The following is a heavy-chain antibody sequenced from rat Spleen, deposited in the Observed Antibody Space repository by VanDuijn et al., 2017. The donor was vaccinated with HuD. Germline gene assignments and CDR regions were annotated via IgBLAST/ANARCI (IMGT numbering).Heavy chain of an antibody. CDR3: ARQGNPFAY. CDR2: ISYDGSST. D-gene: IGHD3-4*01. V-gene: IGHV5-29*01. J-gene: IGHJ3*01. CDR1: GFTFSDYY. Sequence: EVQLVESDGGLVQPGRSLKLSCAASGFTFSDYYMAWVRQAPTKGLEWVATISYDGSSTYYRDSVKGRFTISRDNAKSTLYLQMDSLRSEDTATYYCARQGNPFAYWGQGTLVTVSS.